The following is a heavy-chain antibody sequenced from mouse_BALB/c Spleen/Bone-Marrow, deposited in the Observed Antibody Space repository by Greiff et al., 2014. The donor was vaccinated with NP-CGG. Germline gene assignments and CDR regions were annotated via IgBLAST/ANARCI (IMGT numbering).Heavy chain of an antibody. V-gene: IGHV14-3*02. D-gene: IGHD1-1*01. CDR2: IDPANGNT. CDR1: GFNIKDTY. J-gene: IGHJ2*01. Sequence: VQLQQPGAELVKPGASVKLSCTASGFNIKDTYMHWVKQRPEQGLEWIGRIDPANGNTKYDPKFQGKATITADTSSNTAYLQLSSLTSEDTSFYYCAKYYYGFYFDYWGQGTTLTVSS. CDR3: AKYYYGFYFDY.